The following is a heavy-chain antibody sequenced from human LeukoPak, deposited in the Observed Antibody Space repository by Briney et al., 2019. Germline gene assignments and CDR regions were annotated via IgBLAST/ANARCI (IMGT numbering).Heavy chain of an antibody. CDR1: GFTFDEHT. D-gene: IGHD2-2*01. V-gene: IGHV3-43*01. CDR3: VRDALPHCASSSCYQFDY. J-gene: IGHJ4*02. CDR2: VTWEGFA. Sequence: PGGSLRLSCVATGFTFDEHTRHWVRQRPGKGLEWVSLVTWEGFAFYGDSVKGRFTVSRDRKENSVFLQMNSLNPEDSAVYFCVRDALPHCASSSCYQFDYWGQGTLVTVSS.